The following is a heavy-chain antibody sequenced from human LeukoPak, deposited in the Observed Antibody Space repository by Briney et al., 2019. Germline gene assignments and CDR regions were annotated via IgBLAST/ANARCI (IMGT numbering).Heavy chain of an antibody. CDR1: GDSISNDGYY. CDR3: AREHNRSSYFDY. J-gene: IGHJ4*02. D-gene: IGHD6-6*01. CDR2: IYSSGGT. Sequence: SETLSLTCTVSGDSISNDGYYWSWIRQHPQKGLAWIGYIYSSGGTYYNPSLKSRITISVDTSKNQFSLKLSSVTAADTAVYYCAREHNRSSYFDYWGQGTLVTVSS. V-gene: IGHV4-31*03.